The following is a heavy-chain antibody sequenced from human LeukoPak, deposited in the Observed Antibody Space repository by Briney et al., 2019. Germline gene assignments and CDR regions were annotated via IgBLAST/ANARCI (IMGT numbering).Heavy chain of an antibody. Sequence: GGSVRLSCAASGFTVRSNYMRGVPGAPGTVLEWVSVIYSAGSTYYADSVKGRFTISRDNSKNTLYLQMNSLRAEGTAVYYCTRHWNYGYWGQGTLVTVSP. CDR1: GFTVRSNY. CDR3: TRHWNYGY. J-gene: IGHJ4*02. V-gene: IGHV3-66*02. D-gene: IGHD1-7*01. CDR2: IYSAGST.